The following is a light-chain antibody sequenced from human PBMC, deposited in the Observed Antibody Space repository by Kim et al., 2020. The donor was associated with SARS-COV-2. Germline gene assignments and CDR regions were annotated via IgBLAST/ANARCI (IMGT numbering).Light chain of an antibody. CDR2: DVT. V-gene: IGLV2-14*04. CDR1: DSDFGGYSH. J-gene: IGLJ2*01. Sequence: GHSVTLSCPGSDSDFGGYSHVSWHQQYPGKAPKIMIYDVTKRPSGVSNRFSGSKSGNTASLTISGLQAEDEADYYCSSYTSTNTLVFGGGTQLTVL. CDR3: SSYTSTNTLV.